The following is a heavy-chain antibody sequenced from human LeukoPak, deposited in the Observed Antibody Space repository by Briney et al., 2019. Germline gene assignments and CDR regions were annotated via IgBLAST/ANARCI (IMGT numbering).Heavy chain of an antibody. CDR2: ITSSSAYI. CDR3: ARVLRDYYFDF. V-gene: IGHV3-21*01. D-gene: IGHD3-9*01. J-gene: IGHJ4*02. Sequence: GGSLRLSCAASGFSFSGYNMNWVRQAPGKGLEWVSSITSSSAYIYHADSVKGRFTISRDNAKNPLYLQMNSLRAEDTAVYYCARVLRDYYFDFWGQGTLVTASS. CDR1: GFSFSGYN.